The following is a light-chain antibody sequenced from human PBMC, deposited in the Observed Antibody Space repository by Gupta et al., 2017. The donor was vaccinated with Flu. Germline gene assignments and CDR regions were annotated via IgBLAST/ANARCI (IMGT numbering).Light chain of an antibody. CDR3: AAWDDSLGGRI. J-gene: IGLJ2*01. Sequence: QSVLTQPPSASGTPGQRVTVSCSGSSSNLGINTVHWYQQLPGTAPKLLIYNDNQRPSRVPDRFSGSKSGTSASLAISGLQSEDEAYYYCAAWDDSLGGRIFGGGTRLTAL. V-gene: IGLV1-44*01. CDR2: NDN. CDR1: SSNLGINT.